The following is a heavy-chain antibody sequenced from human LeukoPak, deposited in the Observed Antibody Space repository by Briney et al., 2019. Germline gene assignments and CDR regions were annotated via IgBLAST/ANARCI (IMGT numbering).Heavy chain of an antibody. V-gene: IGHV4-34*01. CDR1: GGSFSGYY. J-gene: IGHJ4*02. Sequence: SETLSLTCAAYGGSFSGYYWSWIRQPPGKGLEWIGEINHSGSTNYNPSLKSRVTISVDTSKNQFSLKLSSVTAADTAVYYCARQLGYCSSTSCYPYFDYWGQGTLVTVSS. CDR2: INHSGST. CDR3: ARQLGYCSSTSCYPYFDY. D-gene: IGHD2-2*01.